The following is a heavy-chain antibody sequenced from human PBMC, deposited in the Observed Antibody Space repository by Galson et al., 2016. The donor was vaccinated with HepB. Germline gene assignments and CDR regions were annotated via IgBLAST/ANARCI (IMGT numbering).Heavy chain of an antibody. CDR3: PRLILANNGYHLDH. CDR1: GYTFSTYM. Sequence: QSGAEVTKTGESLKISCTASGYTFSTYMITWVRQMPGKGLEWMGRVDPRNSFTNYSPSLQGHVTISAARSVTTAYLQWSTLKASDTAVYYCPRLILANNGYHLDHWGQGTLVTVSS. J-gene: IGHJ4*02. CDR2: VDPRNSFT. V-gene: IGHV5-10-1*01. D-gene: IGHD2-8*01.